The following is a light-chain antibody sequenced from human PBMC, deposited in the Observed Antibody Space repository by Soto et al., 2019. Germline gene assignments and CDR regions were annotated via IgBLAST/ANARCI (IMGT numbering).Light chain of an antibody. V-gene: IGKV3-20*01. CDR3: QQYGSSPVA. CDR2: GAS. CDR1: QSITSSY. Sequence: EIVLTQSPGTLSLSPGERVTLSCRASQSITSSYLAWYQQKPGQAPRLLIHGASSRATGIPDRFSGSGSGTDFTLTISRLEPEDFAAYYCQQYGSSPVAFGQGTKVDIK. J-gene: IGKJ1*01.